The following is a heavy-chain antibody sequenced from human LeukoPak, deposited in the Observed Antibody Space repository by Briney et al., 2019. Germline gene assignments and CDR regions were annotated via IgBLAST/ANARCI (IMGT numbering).Heavy chain of an antibody. CDR3: TTAPTRGWLPYFDY. Sequence: GGSLRLSCAVSGLTFSDAWISWVRQAPGKGLEWVARITADGTEDYAAPVNARFTASRDNSKTTVYQQMNSLTTEDTAVYYCTTAPTRGWLPYFDYWGQGTVVTVSS. D-gene: IGHD5-24*01. CDR1: GLTFSDAW. V-gene: IGHV3-15*01. J-gene: IGHJ4*02. CDR2: ITADGTE.